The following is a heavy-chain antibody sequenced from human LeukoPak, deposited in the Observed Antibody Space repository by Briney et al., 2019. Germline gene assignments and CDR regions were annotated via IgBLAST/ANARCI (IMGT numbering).Heavy chain of an antibody. Sequence: GGSLRLSCAASGFTFSSYEMSWVRQAPGKGLEWVSYISCSGGTVKYADSVKGRFTISRDNAKNSLYLQMNSLRAEDTAVYYCAGDLPRWGQGTLVTVSS. J-gene: IGHJ4*02. V-gene: IGHV3-48*03. CDR1: GFTFSSYE. CDR2: ISCSGGTV. CDR3: AGDLPR.